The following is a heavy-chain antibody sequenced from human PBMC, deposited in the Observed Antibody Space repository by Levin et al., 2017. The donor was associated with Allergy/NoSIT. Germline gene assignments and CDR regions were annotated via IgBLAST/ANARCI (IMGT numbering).Heavy chain of an antibody. D-gene: IGHD3-3*01. V-gene: IGHV3-23*01. Sequence: GESLKISCAASGFTFSSYVMNWVRQAPGKGLEWVSAIGGSGASTYYADSVKGRFTISRDNSKNTLYLQVNSLRAEDTAVYYCAKVVNDFWGGHYTRGHYFDYWGRGALVTVSS. CDR3: AKVVNDFWGGHYTRGHYFDY. CDR1: GFTFSSYV. J-gene: IGHJ4*02. CDR2: IGGSGAST.